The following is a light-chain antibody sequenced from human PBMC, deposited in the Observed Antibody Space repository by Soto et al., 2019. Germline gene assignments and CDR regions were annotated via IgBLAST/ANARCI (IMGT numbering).Light chain of an antibody. V-gene: IGKV3-15*01. Sequence: EIVMTQSPATLSVSPGERATLSRRASQSVSSNLAWYQQKPGQAPRLLIYGASTRATGIPARFSGSGSGTEFTLTISSLQSEDFAVYYCQQYNNWPPVTFGQGTKVDIK. CDR3: QQYNNWPPVT. J-gene: IGKJ1*01. CDR1: QSVSSN. CDR2: GAS.